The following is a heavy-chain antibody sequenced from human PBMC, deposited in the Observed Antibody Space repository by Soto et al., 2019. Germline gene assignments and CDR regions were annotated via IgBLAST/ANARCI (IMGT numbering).Heavy chain of an antibody. D-gene: IGHD4-17*01. Sequence: QLQLQESGPGLVKPSETPSLTCTVSGGSISSSSYYWGWIRQPPGKGLEWIGSIYYSGSTYYNPSVKSRVTVSVDTSKNQFSLKLSSVTAADTAVYYCASAIMTTVTTGWFDPWGQGTLVTVSS. CDR1: GGSISSSSYY. V-gene: IGHV4-39*01. CDR3: ASAIMTTVTTGWFDP. J-gene: IGHJ5*02. CDR2: IYYSGST.